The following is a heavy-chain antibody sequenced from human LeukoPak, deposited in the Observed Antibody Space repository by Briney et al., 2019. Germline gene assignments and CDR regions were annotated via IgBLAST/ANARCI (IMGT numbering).Heavy chain of an antibody. V-gene: IGHV4-59*01. CDR2: IYYSGST. Sequence: SETLSLTCSVSGGSNRRYYWSWIRQPPGKGLEWIGYIYYSGSTNYNPSLKSRVTISVDTSKNQFSLKLSSVTAADTAVYYCARSPDCRAVAGTFDYWGQGTLVTVSS. CDR3: ARSPDCRAVAGTFDY. CDR1: GGSNRRYY. D-gene: IGHD6-19*01. J-gene: IGHJ4*02.